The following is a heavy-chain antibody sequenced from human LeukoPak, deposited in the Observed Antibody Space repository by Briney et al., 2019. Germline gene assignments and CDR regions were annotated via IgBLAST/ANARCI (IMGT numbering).Heavy chain of an antibody. V-gene: IGHV4-59*01. CDR2: IYYSGST. Sequence: SETLSLTCTVSGGSISSYYWSWIRQPPGKGLEWIGYIYYSGSTNYNPSLKSRVTISVDTSKNQFSLKLSSVTAADTAVYYCARDLKSSGWYGYYYYGMDVWGRGTTVTVSS. CDR1: GGSISSYY. J-gene: IGHJ6*02. D-gene: IGHD6-19*01. CDR3: ARDLKSSGWYGYYYYGMDV.